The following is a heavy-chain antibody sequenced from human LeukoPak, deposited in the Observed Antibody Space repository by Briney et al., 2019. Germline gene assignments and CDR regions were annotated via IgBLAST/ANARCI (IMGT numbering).Heavy chain of an antibody. CDR1: GGTFSSYA. CDR2: IIPIFGTA. CDR3: ARAQAPYNWNYGSTPGDY. J-gene: IGHJ4*02. V-gene: IGHV1-69*05. D-gene: IGHD1-7*01. Sequence: SVKVSCKASGGTFSSYAISWVRQAPGQGLEWMGRIIPIFGTANYAQKFQGRVTITTDESTSTAYMELSSLKSEDTAVYYCARAQAPYNWNYGSTPGDYWGQGTLVTVSS.